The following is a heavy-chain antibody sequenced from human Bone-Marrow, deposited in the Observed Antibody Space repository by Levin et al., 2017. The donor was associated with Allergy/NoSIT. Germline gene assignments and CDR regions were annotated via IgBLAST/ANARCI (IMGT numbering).Heavy chain of an antibody. J-gene: IGHJ4*02. Sequence: GESLKISCKGSGYSFTSYWISWVRQMPGKGLEWMGRIDPSDSYTNYSPSFQGHVTISADKSISTAYLQWSSLKASDTAMYYCAVTAMVNDRVHSAADYWGQGTLVTVSS. V-gene: IGHV5-10-1*01. CDR3: AVTAMVNDRVHSAADY. D-gene: IGHD5-18*01. CDR2: IDPSDSYT. CDR1: GYSFTSYW.